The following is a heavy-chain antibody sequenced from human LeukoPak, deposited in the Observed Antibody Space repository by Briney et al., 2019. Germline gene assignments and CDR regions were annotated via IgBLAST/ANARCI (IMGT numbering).Heavy chain of an antibody. J-gene: IGHJ4*02. Sequence: GGSLRLSCAASGFTFSSYAMHWVRQAPGKGLEWVAVISYDGSNKYYADSVKGRFTISRDNSKNTLYLQMNSLRAEDTAVYYCARDPLQMATITRTFDYWGQGTLVTVS. CDR1: GFTFSSYA. CDR2: ISYDGSNK. CDR3: ARDPLQMATITRTFDY. D-gene: IGHD5-24*01. V-gene: IGHV3-30*04.